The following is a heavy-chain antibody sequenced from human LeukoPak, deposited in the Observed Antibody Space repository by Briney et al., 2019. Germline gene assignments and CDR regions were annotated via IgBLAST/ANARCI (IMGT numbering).Heavy chain of an antibody. V-gene: IGHV4-34*01. CDR1: GGSFSGYY. D-gene: IGHD1-1*01. CDR2: INHSGST. J-gene: IGHJ5*02. CDR3: GRVRRRTKTWFAP. Sequence: SETLSLTCAVYGGSFSGYYWSWIRQPPGKGLEWIGEINHSGSTNYNPSLKSRVTISVDTSKNQFSLKLSSVTAADTAVYYWGRVRRRTKTWFAPGGQGTLVTVSS.